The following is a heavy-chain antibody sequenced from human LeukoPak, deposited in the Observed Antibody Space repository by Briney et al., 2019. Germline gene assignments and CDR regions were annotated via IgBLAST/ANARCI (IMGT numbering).Heavy chain of an antibody. CDR3: AREGIVGATLDYYGMDV. CDR1: GDSVSSNSAA. Sequence: SQTLSLICAISGDSVSSNSAAWNWIRQSPSRGLEWLGRTYYRSKWYNDYAVSVKSRITINPDTSKNQFSLQLNSVTPEDTAVYYCAREGIVGATLDYYGMDVWGQGTTVTVSS. D-gene: IGHD1-26*01. CDR2: TYYRSKWYN. V-gene: IGHV6-1*01. J-gene: IGHJ6*02.